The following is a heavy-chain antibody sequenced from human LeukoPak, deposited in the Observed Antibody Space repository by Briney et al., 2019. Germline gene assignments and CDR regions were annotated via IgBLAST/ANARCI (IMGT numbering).Heavy chain of an antibody. CDR2: IDPDRNVT. J-gene: IGHJ4*02. CDR1: GYTFIGYS. V-gene: IGHV1-2*02. Sequence: ASVKVSCKASGYTFIGYSIYWVRQAPGQGLEYTGRIDPDRNVTDYSQKFQDRVTVTSDTSINTVYMGLNRLRSDDTAVYYCARDKSIGWERYPPDSWGQGTLVTVSS. CDR3: ARDKSIGWERYPPDS. D-gene: IGHD1-26*01.